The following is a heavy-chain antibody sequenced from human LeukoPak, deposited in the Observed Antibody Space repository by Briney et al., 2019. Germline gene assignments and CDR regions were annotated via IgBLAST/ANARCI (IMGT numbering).Heavy chain of an antibody. CDR3: ARAAYYYDLSY. Sequence: SETLSLTCTVSGGSISSSSYYWGWIRQPPGKGLEWIGSIYHSGSTYCNPSLKSRVTISVDTSKNQFSLKLSSVTAADTAVYYCARAAYYYDLSYWGQGTLVTVSP. D-gene: IGHD3-22*01. V-gene: IGHV4-39*07. J-gene: IGHJ4*02. CDR2: IYHSGST. CDR1: GGSISSSSYY.